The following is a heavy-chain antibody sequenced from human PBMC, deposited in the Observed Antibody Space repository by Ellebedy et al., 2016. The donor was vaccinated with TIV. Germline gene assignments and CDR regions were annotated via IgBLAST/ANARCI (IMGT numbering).Heavy chain of an antibody. J-gene: IGHJ6*02. D-gene: IGHD2-15*01. CDR3: ARLRYDQDKYFYGMDV. CDR1: GGSIRRTTNY. V-gene: IGHV4-39*01. Sequence: MPSETLSLTCTVSGGSIRRTTNYWGWIRQPPGKGLEWIGSIHSSGNTYYSPSLKSRVTISVDTSKNQFSLNLSSVTAAETAVYYCARLRYDQDKYFYGMDVWGRGATVPVSS. CDR2: IHSSGNT.